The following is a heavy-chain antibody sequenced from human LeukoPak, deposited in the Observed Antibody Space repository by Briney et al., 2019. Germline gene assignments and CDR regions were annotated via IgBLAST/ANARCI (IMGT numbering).Heavy chain of an antibody. J-gene: IGHJ6*02. Sequence: SETLSLTCTASGGSVSSGSYYWSWIRQPPGKGLEWIGYIYYSGSTNYNPSLKSRVTISVDTSKNQFSLKLSSVTAADTAVYYCASALSVSSGSFYYYYGMDVWGQGTTVTVSS. D-gene: IGHD6-19*01. V-gene: IGHV4-61*01. CDR1: GGSVSSGSYY. CDR2: IYYSGST. CDR3: ASALSVSSGSFYYYYGMDV.